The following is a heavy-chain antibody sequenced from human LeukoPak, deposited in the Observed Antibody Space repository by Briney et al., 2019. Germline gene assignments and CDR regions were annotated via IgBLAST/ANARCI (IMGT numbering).Heavy chain of an antibody. J-gene: IGHJ4*02. CDR3: ARGRRWLQFLFDY. CDR1: GGSISSGSYY. V-gene: IGHV4-61*01. Sequence: SETLSLTCTVSGGSISSGSYYWSWIRQPPGTGLEWLGYIYYSGSTNYNPSLKSRVTISVDTSKNQFSLKLSSVTAADTAVYYCARGRRWLQFLFDYWGQGTLVTVSS. D-gene: IGHD5-24*01. CDR2: IYYSGST.